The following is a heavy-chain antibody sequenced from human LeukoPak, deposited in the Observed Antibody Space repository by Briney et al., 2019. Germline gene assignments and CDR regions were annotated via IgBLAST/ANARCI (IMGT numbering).Heavy chain of an antibody. D-gene: IGHD3-22*01. V-gene: IGHV3-21*01. J-gene: IGHJ4*02. CDR1: GFTFSSYT. CDR2: ISSSSGYI. CDR3: ARGDTSGYYYSDY. Sequence: PGGSLRLSCAASGFTFSSYTMNWVRQAPGKGLEWVSSISSSSGYIYYADSVKGRFTISRDNAKNSLYLQMNSLRAEDTAVYYCARGDTSGYYYSDYWGQGTLVTVSS.